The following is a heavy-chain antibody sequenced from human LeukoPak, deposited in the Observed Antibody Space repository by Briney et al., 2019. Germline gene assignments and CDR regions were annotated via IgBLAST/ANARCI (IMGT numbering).Heavy chain of an antibody. J-gene: IGHJ4*02. CDR2: IYYSGST. Sequence: PSETLSLTCTVSGGSISSYYWSWIRQPPGKGLEWIGYIYYSGSTNYNPSLKSRVTISVDTSKNQFSPKLSSVTAADTAVYYCASRYYDILTGYDYFDYWGQGTLVTVSS. D-gene: IGHD3-9*01. CDR1: GGSISSYY. V-gene: IGHV4-59*08. CDR3: ASRYYDILTGYDYFDY.